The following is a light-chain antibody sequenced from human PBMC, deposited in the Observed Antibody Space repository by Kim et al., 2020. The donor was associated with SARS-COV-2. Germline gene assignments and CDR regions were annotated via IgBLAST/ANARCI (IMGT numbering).Light chain of an antibody. CDR3: QQHSSYSA. Sequence: PSETVGGRVAMTVPGNQNIGNWLTWYQQKPGKASKLLIYKASTLESGVPLPLSGSRSGTEFTLTISSLQPDDFASYYCQQHSSYSAFGQGTKLEI. CDR2: KAS. J-gene: IGKJ2*01. CDR1: QNIGNW. V-gene: IGKV1-5*03.